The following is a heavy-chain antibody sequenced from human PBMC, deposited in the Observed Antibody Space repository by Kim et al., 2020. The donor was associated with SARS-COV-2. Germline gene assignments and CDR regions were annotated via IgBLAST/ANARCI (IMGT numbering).Heavy chain of an antibody. CDR2: IYSGGSPT. CDR3: LKQRSTNCSNY. CDR1: EFTVSSHS. D-gene: IGHD6-25*01. V-gene: IGHV3-23*05. Sequence: GGSLRLSCAASEFTVSSHSMTWVRQAPGKGLAWVSAIYSGGSPTYEAYAMDGRFTITDNNTKTTHYLQINMLADDNTVEYYALKQRSTNCSNYCGHG. J-gene: IGHJ4*01.